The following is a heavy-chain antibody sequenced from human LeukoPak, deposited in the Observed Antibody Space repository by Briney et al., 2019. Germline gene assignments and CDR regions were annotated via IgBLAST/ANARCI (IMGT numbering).Heavy chain of an antibody. D-gene: IGHD3-22*01. CDR1: GFTFSDTR. CDR3: ARAEGYYDSSGNDAFDI. CDR2: IWYDGSNK. V-gene: IGHV3-33*08. Sequence: GGSLRLSCAASGFTFSDTRMTWVRQAPGKGLEWVAVIWYDGSNKYYADSVKGRFTISRDNSKNTLYLQMNSLRAEDTAVYYCARAEGYYDSSGNDAFDIWGQGTMVTVSS. J-gene: IGHJ3*02.